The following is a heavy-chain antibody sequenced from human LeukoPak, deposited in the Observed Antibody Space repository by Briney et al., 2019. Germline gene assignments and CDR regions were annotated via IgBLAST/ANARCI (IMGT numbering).Heavy chain of an antibody. J-gene: IGHJ4*02. CDR1: GGSISSSSYY. D-gene: IGHD6-13*01. CDR3: ARGVRVSWYDKIFDY. V-gene: IGHV4-39*01. Sequence: SETLSLTCTVSGGSISSSSYYWGWIRQPPGKGLEWIGSIYYSGSTYYNPSLKSRVTISVDTSKNQFSLKLSSVTAADTAVYYCARGVRVSWYDKIFDYWGQGTLVTVSS. CDR2: IYYSGST.